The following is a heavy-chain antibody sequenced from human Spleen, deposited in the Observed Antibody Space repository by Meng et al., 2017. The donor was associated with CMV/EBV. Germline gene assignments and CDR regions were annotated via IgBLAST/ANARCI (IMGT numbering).Heavy chain of an antibody. CDR1: GFSLSTSGVG. CDR3: AHFEGAYSINYYYYYGMDV. Sequence: SGPTLVKPTQTLTLTCTFSGFSLSTSGVGVGWIRQPPGKALEWLALIYWNDDKRYSPSLKNRLTITKDTSKNQVVLTMTNVDPVDTATYYCAHFEGAYSINYYYYYGMDVWGLGTTVTVSS. V-gene: IGHV2-5*01. J-gene: IGHJ6*02. CDR2: IYWNDDK. D-gene: IGHD6-13*01.